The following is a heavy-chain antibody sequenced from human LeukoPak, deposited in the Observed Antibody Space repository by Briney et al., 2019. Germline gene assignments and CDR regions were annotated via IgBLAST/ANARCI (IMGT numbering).Heavy chain of an antibody. CDR2: IRYDGSNK. D-gene: IGHD3-22*01. CDR3: AEGRPSSGYSHFDY. Sequence: GGSLRLSCAASGFTFSSYGMHWVRQAPGKGLEWVAFIRYDGSNKYYADSVKGRFTISRDNSKNTLYLQMNSLRAEDTAVYYCAEGRPSSGYSHFDYWGQGTLVTVSS. V-gene: IGHV3-30*02. J-gene: IGHJ4*02. CDR1: GFTFSSYG.